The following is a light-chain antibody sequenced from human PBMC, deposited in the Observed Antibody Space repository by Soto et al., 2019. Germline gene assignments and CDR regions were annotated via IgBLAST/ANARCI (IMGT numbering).Light chain of an antibody. CDR2: DNS. CDR3: QSYDSSLSGAV. CDR1: SSNIGAGYD. Sequence: QLVLTQPPSVSGAPGQRVTISGTGSSSNIGAGYDVHWYQQLPGTAPKLLIYDNSNRPSGVPDRFSGSKSGTSASLAITGLQAEDSADYYCQSYDSSLSGAVFGGGTQLTVL. J-gene: IGLJ7*01. V-gene: IGLV1-40*01.